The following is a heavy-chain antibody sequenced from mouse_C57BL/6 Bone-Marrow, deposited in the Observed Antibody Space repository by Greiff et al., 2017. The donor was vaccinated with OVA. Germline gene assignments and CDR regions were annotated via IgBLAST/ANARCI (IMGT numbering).Heavy chain of an antibody. CDR2: ISNLAYSI. CDR1: GFTFSDYG. CDR3: ARHYYCSSWDAMDY. J-gene: IGHJ4*01. Sequence: EVHLVESGGGLVQPGGSLKLSCAASGFTFSDYGMAWVRQAPRKGPEWVAFISNLAYSIYYADTVTGRFTISRENAKNTLYLEMSSLRSEDTAMYYCARHYYCSSWDAMDYWGQGTSVTVSS. D-gene: IGHD1-1*01. V-gene: IGHV5-15*01.